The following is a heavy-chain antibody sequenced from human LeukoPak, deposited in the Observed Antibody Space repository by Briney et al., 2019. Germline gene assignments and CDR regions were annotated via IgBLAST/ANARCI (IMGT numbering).Heavy chain of an antibody. D-gene: IGHD1-14*01. Sequence: ASVKVSCKASGYTFTIYYMHCVRQAPGQGLGWMGIINPSVGSTRYAQKFQGRVTMTRDTSTSKVYMELSSLRSEDTAVYYCARDLSVAMIGRRNHDYFDYWGQGTLVTVSS. V-gene: IGHV1-46*01. CDR3: ARDLSVAMIGRRNHDYFDY. J-gene: IGHJ4*02. CDR1: GYTFTIYY. CDR2: INPSVGST.